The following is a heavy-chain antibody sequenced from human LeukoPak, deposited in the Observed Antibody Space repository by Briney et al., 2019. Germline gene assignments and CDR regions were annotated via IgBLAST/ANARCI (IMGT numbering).Heavy chain of an antibody. D-gene: IGHD3-3*01. V-gene: IGHV3-33*01. J-gene: IGHJ6*02. CDR2: IWYDGSNK. Sequence: LPGGSLRLSCAASGFTFSSYGMHWVRQAPGKGLEWVAVIWYDGSNKYYADSAKGRFTISRDNSKNTLYLQMNSLRAEDTAVYYCARGDFWSGYWDNEYYYYGMDVWGQGTTVTVSS. CDR3: ARGDFWSGYWDNEYYYYGMDV. CDR1: GFTFSSYG.